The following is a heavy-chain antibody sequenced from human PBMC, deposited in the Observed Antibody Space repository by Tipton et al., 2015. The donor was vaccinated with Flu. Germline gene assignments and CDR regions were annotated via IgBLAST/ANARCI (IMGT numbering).Heavy chain of an antibody. D-gene: IGHD1-7*01. CDR1: GYTFSDYN. CDR2: IIPNSGDT. J-gene: IGHJ4*01. Sequence: QVQLVQSGAEVKKPGASVKVSCKASGYTFSDYNMYWVRQAPGQGLEYMGWIIPNSGDTDSAQKFQGRVTMTRDTSISTAYMELSGLTSDDTAVYYCARDSRTGRTSNAGTSVGGQGTLVTVSS. V-gene: IGHV1-2*02. CDR3: ARDSRTGRTSNAGTSV.